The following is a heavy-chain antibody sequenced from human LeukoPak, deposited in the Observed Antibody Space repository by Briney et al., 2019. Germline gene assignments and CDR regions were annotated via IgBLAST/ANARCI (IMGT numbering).Heavy chain of an antibody. CDR3: ARVRGDRLAVAGGVSRYYYMDV. J-gene: IGHJ6*03. CDR2: INHSGST. CDR1: GGSFSGYY. V-gene: IGHV4-34*01. Sequence: SETLSLTCAVYGGSFSGYYWSWIRQPPGKGLEWIGEINHSGSTNYNPSLKSRVTISVDTSKNQFSLKLSSVTAADTAVYYCARVRGDRLAVAGGVSRYYYMDVWGKGTTVTVSS. D-gene: IGHD6-19*01.